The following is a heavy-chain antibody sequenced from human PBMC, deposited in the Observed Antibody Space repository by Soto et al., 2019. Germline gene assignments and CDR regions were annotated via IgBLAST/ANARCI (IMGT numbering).Heavy chain of an antibody. D-gene: IGHD6-13*01. CDR3: AREGSSPWGYYGMDV. J-gene: IGHJ6*02. CDR2: IYSGGST. Sequence: PGGSLRLSCAASGFTVSSNYMSWVRQAPGKGLEWVSVIYSGGSTYYADSVKGRFTIPRDNSKNTLYLQMNSLRAEDTAVYYCAREGSSPWGYYGMDVWGQGTTVTVSS. V-gene: IGHV3-53*01. CDR1: GFTVSSNY.